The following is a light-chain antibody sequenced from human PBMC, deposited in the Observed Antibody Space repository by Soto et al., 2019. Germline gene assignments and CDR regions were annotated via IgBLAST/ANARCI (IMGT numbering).Light chain of an antibody. V-gene: IGKV1-12*01. CDR2: STS. J-gene: IGKJ5*01. CDR1: QDIATW. CDR3: QQASSFPIT. Sequence: IQMPQSPSPVYASVGDGVTRTCRASQDIATWLAWYQQKPGKAPKLLISSTSILHSGVPARFSGSGSGRYFTLTISSLQPEDFATYYCQQASSFPITFGQGTRLEIK.